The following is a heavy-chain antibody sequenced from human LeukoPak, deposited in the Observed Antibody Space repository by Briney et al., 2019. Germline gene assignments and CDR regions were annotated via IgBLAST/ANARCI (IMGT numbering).Heavy chain of an antibody. J-gene: IGHJ4*02. CDR1: GFTFSTNW. CDR3: TRTSGWYRLDY. D-gene: IGHD6-19*01. V-gene: IGHV3-7*01. CDR2: VKEDGSVK. Sequence: GGSLRISCIASGFTFSTNWMTWVRQAPGKGLEWVANVKEDGSVKGYADSVKGRFTISRDNAKNSLYLQMNSLRVDDTAVYYCTRTSGWYRLDYWGQGTLVTVPS.